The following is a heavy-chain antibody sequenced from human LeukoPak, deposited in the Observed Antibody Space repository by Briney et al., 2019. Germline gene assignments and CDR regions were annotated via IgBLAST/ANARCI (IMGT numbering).Heavy chain of an antibody. CDR2: IYPGDSDT. CDR1: GYSFTCYW. Sequence: GESLKISCXGSGYSFTCYWIGWVRQMAGKGLEWMRIIYPGDSDTRYSPSFQGQVTISADKSISTAYLQWSSLKASDTAMYYCAMRNMYGSGSYYLNWFDPWGQGTLVTVSS. D-gene: IGHD3-10*01. J-gene: IGHJ5*02. CDR3: AMRNMYGSGSYYLNWFDP. V-gene: IGHV5-51*01.